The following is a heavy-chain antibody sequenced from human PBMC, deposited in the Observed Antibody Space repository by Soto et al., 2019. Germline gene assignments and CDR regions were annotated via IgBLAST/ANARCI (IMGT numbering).Heavy chain of an antibody. CDR1: GYTFTNYY. CDR2: IYPDDSTT. J-gene: IGHJ3*02. Sequence: EVQLVQSAAEVKKPGESLKISCKGSGYTFTNYYIGWVRQLPGKGLERMGIIYPDDSTTRYGPSFQGQVTISVDKPIDTAFLQWGSLRASDTAMYYCARLRTSVTTEDAFDIWGPGTKVTVSS. CDR3: ARLRTSVTTEDAFDI. D-gene: IGHD4-17*01. V-gene: IGHV5-51*01.